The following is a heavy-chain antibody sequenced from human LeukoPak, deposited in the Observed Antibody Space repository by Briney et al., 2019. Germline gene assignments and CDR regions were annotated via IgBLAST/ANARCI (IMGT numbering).Heavy chain of an antibody. CDR1: GGSISSGSYY. V-gene: IGHV4-61*02. Sequence: SETLSLTCTVSGGSISSGSYYWSWIRQPAGKGLEWIGRIYTSGSTNYNPSLKSRVTISVDTSKNQFSLKLSSVTAADTAVYYCARDSPMRSELRAYYYYYTDVWGKGATVTVSS. D-gene: IGHD1-14*01. CDR3: ARDSPMRSELRAYYYYYTDV. CDR2: IYTSGST. J-gene: IGHJ6*03.